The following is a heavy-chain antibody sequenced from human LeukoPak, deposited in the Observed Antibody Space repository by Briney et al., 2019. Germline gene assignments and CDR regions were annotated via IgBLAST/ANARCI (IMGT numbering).Heavy chain of an antibody. J-gene: IGHJ6*03. D-gene: IGHD6-6*01. V-gene: IGHV4-34*01. CDR1: GGSISSKY. CDR2: INNSGST. CDR3: ARDCGVDARPGYMDV. Sequence: SETLSLTCTVSGGSISSKYWSWIRQPPGKGLEWIGEINNSGSTNYNPSLKSRVTISVDTSKNQFSLKLSPLTAAATAVYFCARDCGVDARPGYMDVWGKGTKVTVSS.